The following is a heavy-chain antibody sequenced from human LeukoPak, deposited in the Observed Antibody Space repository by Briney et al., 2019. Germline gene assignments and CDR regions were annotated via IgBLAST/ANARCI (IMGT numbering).Heavy chain of an antibody. J-gene: IGHJ5*02. CDR3: AREVSMTTVTTRWFDP. CDR2: IYTSGST. Sequence: PSETLSLTCTVSGGSISSYYWSWLRQPAGKGLEGIGRIYTSGSTNYNPSLKSRVTISVDTSKNQFSLKLSSVTAADTAVYYCAREVSMTTVTTRWFDPWGQGTLVTVSS. D-gene: IGHD4-17*01. CDR1: GGSISSYY. V-gene: IGHV4-4*07.